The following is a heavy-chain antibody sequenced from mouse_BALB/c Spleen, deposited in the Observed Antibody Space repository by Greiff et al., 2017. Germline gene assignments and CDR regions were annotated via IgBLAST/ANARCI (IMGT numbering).Heavy chain of an antibody. Sequence: QVQLQQPGAELVMPGASVKMSCKASGYTFTDYWMHWVKQRPGQGLEWIGAIDTSDSYTSYNQKFKGKATLTVDESSSTAYMQLSSLTSEDSAVYYCARSGWQGAYWGQGTLVTVS. CDR1: GYTFTDYW. CDR2: IDTSDSYT. V-gene: IGHV1-69*01. D-gene: IGHD2-3*01. CDR3: ARSGWQGAY. J-gene: IGHJ3*01.